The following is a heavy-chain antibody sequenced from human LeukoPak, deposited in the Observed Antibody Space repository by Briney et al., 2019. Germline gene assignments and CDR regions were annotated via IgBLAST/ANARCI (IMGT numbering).Heavy chain of an antibody. CDR2: INGDGSST. CDR3: TRQWHTPSDY. Sequence: AGGSLRLSCAASGFIFNNYWMHWVRQTPGEGPLWLSRINGDGSSTSYANSVQGRFIISRDNAKNTLYLQMNSLRAEDTAVYYCTRQWHTPSDYWGQGTLVTVSS. V-gene: IGHV3-74*01. D-gene: IGHD6-19*01. J-gene: IGHJ4*02. CDR1: GFIFNNYW.